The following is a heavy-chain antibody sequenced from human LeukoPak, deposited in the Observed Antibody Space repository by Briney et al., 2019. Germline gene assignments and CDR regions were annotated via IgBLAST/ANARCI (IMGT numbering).Heavy chain of an antibody. CDR3: AREKKRITIFGVVPDAFDI. V-gene: IGHV1-69*05. Sequence: SVKVSCKASGGTFSSYAISWVRQAPGQGLEWMGGIIPIFGTANYAQKFQGRVTITTDESTSTAYMELSSLRSEDTAVYYCAREKKRITIFGVVPDAFDIWGQGTMVTVSP. J-gene: IGHJ3*02. D-gene: IGHD3-3*01. CDR1: GGTFSSYA. CDR2: IIPIFGTA.